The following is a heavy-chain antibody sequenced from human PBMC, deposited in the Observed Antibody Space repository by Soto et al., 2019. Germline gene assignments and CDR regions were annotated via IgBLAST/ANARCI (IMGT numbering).Heavy chain of an antibody. Sequence: RLXXXXXGFTFSXHWXXWVXXXPGMGLVWVSRIYSDGSITSYADSVKGRFTISRDNVKNTLFLQMNSLRAEDTAVYYCASTSIGAAYWFDPWGQGTLVTVSS. CDR3: ASTSIGAAYWFDP. V-gene: IGHV3-74*01. J-gene: IGHJ5*02. CDR1: GFTFSXHW. D-gene: IGHD6-13*01. CDR2: IYSDGSIT.